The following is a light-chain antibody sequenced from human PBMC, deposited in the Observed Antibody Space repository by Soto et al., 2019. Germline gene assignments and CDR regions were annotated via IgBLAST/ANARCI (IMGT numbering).Light chain of an antibody. CDR1: QSVLYSSNNKNY. J-gene: IGKJ4*01. CDR2: CAS. V-gene: IGKV4-1*01. CDR3: QQYHSLPLT. Sequence: DIVMTQSPDSLAVSLGERATINCKSSQSVLYSSNNKNYLAWYQQRPGQTPKLLIYCASTRESGVPDRFSGSGSGTDFTLTISSLQAEDVAVYYCQQYHSLPLTFGGGTKVEIK.